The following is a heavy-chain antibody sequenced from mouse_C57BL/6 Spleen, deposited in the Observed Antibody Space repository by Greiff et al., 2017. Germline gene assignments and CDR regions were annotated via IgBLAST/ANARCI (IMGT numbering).Heavy chain of an antibody. J-gene: IGHJ4*01. CDR3: AKGITTVVPYAMDY. V-gene: IGHV2-3*01. D-gene: IGHD1-1*01. CDR2: IWGDGST. Sequence: VQLQQSGPGLVAPSQSLSITCTVSGFSLTSYGVSWVRQPPGKGLEWLGVIWGDGSTNYHSALISRLSISKDNSKSQVFLKLNRLQTEDTATYYCAKGITTVVPYAMDYWGQGTSVTVSS. CDR1: GFSLTSYG.